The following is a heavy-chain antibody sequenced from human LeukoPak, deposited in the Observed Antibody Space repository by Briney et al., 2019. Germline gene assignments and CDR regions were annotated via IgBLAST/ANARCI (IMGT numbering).Heavy chain of an antibody. CDR1: GFTFSTYP. D-gene: IGHD6-19*01. Sequence: GGSLRLSCAASGFTFSTYPKHWVRQDPGKGLESVSAISGDGTSTYYANSVKGRFTISRDNSKYTLYLQMGSLRPEDTAVYYCAREAPPGSFDYWGQGTLVTVSS. V-gene: IGHV3-64*01. CDR3: AREAPPGSFDY. J-gene: IGHJ4*02. CDR2: ISGDGTST.